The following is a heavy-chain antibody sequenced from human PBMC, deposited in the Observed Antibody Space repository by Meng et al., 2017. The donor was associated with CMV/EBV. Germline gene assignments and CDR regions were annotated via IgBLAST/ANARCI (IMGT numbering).Heavy chain of an antibody. CDR3: ARIGSGSYSWDY. CDR1: GFTVSSNY. CDR2: IYSGGST. Sequence: EWQLVESGGGLGQLGGSLRLSCAASGFTVSSNYMSWVRQAPGKGLEWVSVIYSGGSTYYADSVKGRFTISRDNSKNTLYLQMNSLRAEDTAVYYCARIGSGSYSWDYWGQGTLVTVSS. V-gene: IGHV3-66*01. J-gene: IGHJ4*02. D-gene: IGHD1-26*01.